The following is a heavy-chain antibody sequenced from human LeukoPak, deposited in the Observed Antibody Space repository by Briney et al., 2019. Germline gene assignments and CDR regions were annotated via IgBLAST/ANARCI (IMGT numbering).Heavy chain of an antibody. V-gene: IGHV4-59*08. Sequence: PSETLSLTCTVSGGSISSYYWSWIRQPPGKGLEWIGYIYYSGSTNYNPSLKSRVTISVDTSKNQFSLKLSSVTAADTAVYYCARHAHDYYDSSGPIDYWGQGTLVTVSS. CDR3: ARHAHDYYDSSGPIDY. J-gene: IGHJ4*02. CDR2: IYYSGST. D-gene: IGHD3-22*01. CDR1: GGSISSYY.